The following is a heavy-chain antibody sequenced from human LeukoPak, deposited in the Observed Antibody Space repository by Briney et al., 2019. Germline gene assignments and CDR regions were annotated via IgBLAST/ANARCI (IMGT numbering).Heavy chain of an antibody. CDR3: ARGRVELIDY. CDR1: GDSVSSNSAA. Sequence: SQTLSLTCVISGDSVSSNSAAWNWLRLSPSRGLEWLGRTYYRSKWNNDYAISVKTRIIIKPDTSKNQFSLQVNSVTPENSAVYYCARGRVELIDYWGHGTLVTVSP. CDR2: TYYRSKWNN. V-gene: IGHV6-1*01. D-gene: IGHD6-6*01. J-gene: IGHJ4*01.